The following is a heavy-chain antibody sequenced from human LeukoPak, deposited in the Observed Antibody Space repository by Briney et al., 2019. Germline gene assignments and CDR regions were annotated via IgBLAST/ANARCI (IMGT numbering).Heavy chain of an antibody. V-gene: IGHV3-23*01. J-gene: IGHJ3*02. CDR2: ISGSGVST. CDR3: AKEVLTPGAGFDI. CDR1: GFTFSDYA. Sequence: GGSLRLSCAVSGFTFSDYAMSWVRQAPGKGLEWVSGISGSGVSTHYADSVKGRFTISRDNSKSTLYLQTDSLRAGDTAVYYCAKEVLTPGAGFDIWGQGTTVTVFS. D-gene: IGHD4/OR15-4a*01.